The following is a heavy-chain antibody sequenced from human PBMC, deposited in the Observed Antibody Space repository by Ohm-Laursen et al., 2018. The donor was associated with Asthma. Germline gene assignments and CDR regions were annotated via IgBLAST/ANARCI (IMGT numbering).Heavy chain of an antibody. J-gene: IGHJ5*02. CDR1: GFTFSSYA. CDR3: ARPVTPLTYYYDSSGYPGWFDP. V-gene: IGHV3-23*01. D-gene: IGHD3-22*01. CDR2: ISGSGGST. Sequence: SLRLSCAASGFTFSSYAMSWVRQAPGKGLEWVSAISGSGGSTYYADSVKGRFTISRDNSKNTLYLQMNSLRAEDTAVYYCARPVTPLTYYYDSSGYPGWFDPWGQGTLVTVSS.